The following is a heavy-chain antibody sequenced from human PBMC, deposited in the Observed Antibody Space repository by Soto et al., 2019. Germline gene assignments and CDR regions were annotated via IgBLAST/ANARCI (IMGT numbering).Heavy chain of an antibody. Sequence: EVQLVESGGGLVQPGGSLRLSCAASGFTFSSYNMNWVRQAPGKGLEWVSYISTSSSTIFYADSVKDRFTISRDNAKNSLYLQMNGLRAEDTAVYYCARRSNSGWTDYWGQGSLVTVSS. V-gene: IGHV3-48*01. J-gene: IGHJ4*02. D-gene: IGHD6-19*01. CDR1: GFTFSSYN. CDR3: ARRSNSGWTDY. CDR2: ISTSSSTI.